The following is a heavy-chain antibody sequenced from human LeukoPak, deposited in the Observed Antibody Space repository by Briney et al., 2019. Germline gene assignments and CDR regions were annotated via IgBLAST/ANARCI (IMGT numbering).Heavy chain of an antibody. CDR1: GFTFSSYA. CDR3: ARDPRGPTGYDSSARDTFEC. D-gene: IGHD3-22*01. CDR2: ISYDGSNK. Sequence: GGSLRLSCAASGFTFSSYAMHWVRQAPGKGLEWVTVISYDGSNKYYADSVKGRFTISRDNSKNTLYLQMNSLRAEDTAVYYCARDPRGPTGYDSSARDTFECWGQGTLVTVSS. V-gene: IGHV3-30*04. J-gene: IGHJ4*02.